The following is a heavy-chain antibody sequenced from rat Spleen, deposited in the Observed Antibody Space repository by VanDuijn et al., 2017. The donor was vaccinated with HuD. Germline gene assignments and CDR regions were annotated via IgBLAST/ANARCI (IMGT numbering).Heavy chain of an antibody. J-gene: IGHJ4*01. CDR2: INPDGGST. V-gene: IGHV5-20*01. D-gene: IGHD1-4*01. CDR1: GFTFTDYY. CDR3: TRETGYNFMDA. Sequence: EVQLVESDGGLVQPGRSLKLSCAASGFTFTDYYMAWVRQAPTKGLEWVSSINPDGGSTYYPDSVKGRFTISRDNAKSTLYLQMNSLRSEDTATYYCTRETGYNFMDAWGQGASVTVSS.